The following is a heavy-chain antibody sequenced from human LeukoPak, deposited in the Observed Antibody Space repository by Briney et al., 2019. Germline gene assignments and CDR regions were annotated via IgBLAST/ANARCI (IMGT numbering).Heavy chain of an antibody. CDR3: AKGHYYDSVGQYSYAEY. J-gene: IGHJ4*02. V-gene: IGHV3-30*18. CDR2: ISYDGSNK. D-gene: IGHD3-22*01. CDR1: GFTFSNYG. Sequence: PGGSLRLSCAASGFTFSNYGMHWVRQAPGKGLEWVAVISYDGSNKFYGDSVKGRFTISRDNSKNTVDLQMNSLRPEDTAVYHCAKGHYYDSVGQYSYAEYWGQGTLVTVSS.